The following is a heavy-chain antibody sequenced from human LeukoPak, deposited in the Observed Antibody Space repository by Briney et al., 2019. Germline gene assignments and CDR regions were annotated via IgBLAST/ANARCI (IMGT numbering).Heavy chain of an antibody. CDR3: ARGGPSSSWDTYFDY. V-gene: IGHV3-21*01. J-gene: IGHJ4*02. CDR1: GFTFSSYS. Sequence: GGSLRLSCAASGFTFSSYSMNWVRQAPGKGLEWVSSISSSSSYIYYADSVKGRFTISRDNAKNSLYLQMNSLRAEDTAVYYCARGGPSSSWDTYFDYWGQGTLVTVSS. CDR2: ISSSSSYI. D-gene: IGHD6-13*01.